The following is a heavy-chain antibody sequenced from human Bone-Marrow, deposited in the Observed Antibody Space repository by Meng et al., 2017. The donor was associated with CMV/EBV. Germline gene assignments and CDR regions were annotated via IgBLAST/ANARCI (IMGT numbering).Heavy chain of an antibody. D-gene: IGHD3-3*01. CDR1: GYTFTEYY. CDR2: INPSGGST. V-gene: IGHV1-46*01. J-gene: IGHJ6*02. CDR3: ARDFGNNTYYDFWSGYYSSFGYYYGMDV. Sequence: ASVKVSCKASGYTFTEYYVHWVRQAPGQGLEWMGIINPSGGSTSYAQKFQGRVTMTRDTSTSTVYMELSSLRSEDTAVYYCARDFGNNTYYDFWSGYYSSFGYYYGMDVWGQGTTVTVSS.